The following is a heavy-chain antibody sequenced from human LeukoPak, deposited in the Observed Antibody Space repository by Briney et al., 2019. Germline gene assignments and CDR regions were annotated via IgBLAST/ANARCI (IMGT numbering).Heavy chain of an antibody. Sequence: PGGSLRLSCAASGFTFNDYAMYWVRRAPGKGLEWVAVISYDGSNKYYADSVKGRFTISRDNSKNTLYLQMNSLRAEDTAVYYCARTPGGDYWGQGTLVTVSS. CDR2: ISYDGSNK. CDR1: GFTFNDYA. D-gene: IGHD2-15*01. V-gene: IGHV3-30-3*01. J-gene: IGHJ4*02. CDR3: ARTPGGDY.